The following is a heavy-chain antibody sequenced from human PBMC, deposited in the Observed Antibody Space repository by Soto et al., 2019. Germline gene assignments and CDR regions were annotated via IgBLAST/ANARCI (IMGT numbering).Heavy chain of an antibody. CDR3: ARSSGSYYPVDY. V-gene: IGHV3-23*01. CDR2: ISGSGGST. CDR1: GFTFSSYA. J-gene: IGHJ4*02. Sequence: GGSLRLSCAASGFTFSSYAMSWVRQAPGKGLEWVSAISGSGGSTYYADSVKGRFTISRDNSKNTLYLQMNSLTAEDTAVYYCARSSGSYYPVDYWGQGTLVTVSS. D-gene: IGHD1-26*01.